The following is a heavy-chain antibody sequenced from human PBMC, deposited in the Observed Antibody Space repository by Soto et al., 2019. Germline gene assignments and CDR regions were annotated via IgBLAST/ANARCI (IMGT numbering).Heavy chain of an antibody. D-gene: IGHD3-22*01. J-gene: IGHJ6*02. CDR2: IIPIFGTA. V-gene: IGHV1-69*13. CDR3: ARGAARNYYDSSGYPYYYYYGMDV. CDR1: GGTFSSYA. Sequence: ASVKVSCKASGGTFSSYAISWVRQAPGQGLEWMGGIIPIFGTANYAQKFQGRVTITGDESTSTAYMELSSLRSEDTAVYYCARGAARNYYDSSGYPYYYYYGMDVWGQGTTVTVSS.